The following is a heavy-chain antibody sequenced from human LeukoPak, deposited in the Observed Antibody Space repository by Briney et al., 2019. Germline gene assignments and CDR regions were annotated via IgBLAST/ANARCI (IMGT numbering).Heavy chain of an antibody. CDR1: GGSISSYY. CDR2: IYYSGST. J-gene: IGHJ3*02. V-gene: IGHV4-59*01. D-gene: IGHD3/OR15-3a*01. CDR3: ARVMRTGPGDAFDI. Sequence: SETLSLTCTVSGGSISSYYWSWIRQPPGKGLEWIGYIYYSGSTNYNPSLKSRVTISVDTSKNQFSLKLSSVTAADTAVYYCARVMRTGPGDAFDIWGQGTMVTVSS.